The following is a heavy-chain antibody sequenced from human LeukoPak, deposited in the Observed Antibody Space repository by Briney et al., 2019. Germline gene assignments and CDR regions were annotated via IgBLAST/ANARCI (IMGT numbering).Heavy chain of an antibody. V-gene: IGHV4-59*01. CDR1: GGTITTYY. Sequence: SETLSLTCTVSGGTITTYYWSWIRQPPGKGLEWIAYINYAGTTNYNPSLKSRVTISLDTSKNQFSLNLSSVTAADTAVYYCARVSVRYGDYYLDHWGQGTLVIVSS. CDR2: INYAGTT. CDR3: ARVSVRYGDYYLDH. D-gene: IGHD4-17*01. J-gene: IGHJ4*02.